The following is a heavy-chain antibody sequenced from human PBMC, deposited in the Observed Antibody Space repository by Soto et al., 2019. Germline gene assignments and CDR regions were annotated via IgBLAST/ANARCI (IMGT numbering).Heavy chain of an antibody. CDR3: AKDGTGDYNFDY. CDR1: GFTFSSYA. V-gene: IGHV3-23*01. CDR2: ISGSGGST. D-gene: IGHD4-17*01. J-gene: IGHJ4*02. Sequence: VGSLRLSCAASGFTFSSYAMSWVRQAPGKGLEWVSAISGSGGSTYYADSVKGRFTISRDNSKNTLYLQMNSLRAEDTAVYYCAKDGTGDYNFDYWGQGTLVTVSS.